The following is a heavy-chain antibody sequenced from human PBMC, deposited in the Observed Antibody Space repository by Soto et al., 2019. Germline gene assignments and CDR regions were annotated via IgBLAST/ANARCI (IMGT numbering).Heavy chain of an antibody. CDR1: GGTFSSYA. CDR3: ARDLIRRDDYGDCVLDYFDY. J-gene: IGHJ4*02. V-gene: IGHV1-69*01. CDR2: IITIFGTA. D-gene: IGHD4-17*01. Sequence: QVQLVQSGAEVKKPGSSVKVSCKASGGTFSSYAISWVRQAPGQGLEWWGGIITIFGTANYAQKYQGRVTITADESTSTAYMELSSLRSEDTAVYYCARDLIRRDDYGDCVLDYFDYWGQGTLVTVSS.